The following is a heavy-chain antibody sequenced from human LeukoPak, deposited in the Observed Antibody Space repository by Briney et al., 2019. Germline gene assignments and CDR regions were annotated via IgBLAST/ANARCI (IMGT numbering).Heavy chain of an antibody. CDR2: ISTGSSYI. J-gene: IGHJ4*02. V-gene: IGHV3-21*01. D-gene: IGHD2-21*01. CDR1: GFTFSSYS. CDR3: ARGAIVASGYLDY. Sequence: GGSLRLSCAASGFTFSSYSMNWVRQAPGKGLEWVSSISTGSSYIYYADSVRGRFTISRDNAKNSLYLQMNSLRAEDTAVYYCARGAIVASGYLDYWGQGTLVTVSS.